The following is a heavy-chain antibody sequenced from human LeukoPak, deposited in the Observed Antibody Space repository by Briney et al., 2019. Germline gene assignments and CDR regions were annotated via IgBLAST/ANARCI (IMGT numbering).Heavy chain of an antibody. J-gene: IGHJ4*02. Sequence: GGSLRLSCAASGFTFSSYEMNWVRQAPGKGLEWVSYISSSGSTIYYADSVKGRFTISRDNSKNTLYLQMNSLRAEDTAVYYCARVRYDFWSGYDHWGQGTLVTVSS. CDR2: ISSSGSTI. D-gene: IGHD3-3*01. CDR1: GFTFSSYE. CDR3: ARVRYDFWSGYDH. V-gene: IGHV3-48*03.